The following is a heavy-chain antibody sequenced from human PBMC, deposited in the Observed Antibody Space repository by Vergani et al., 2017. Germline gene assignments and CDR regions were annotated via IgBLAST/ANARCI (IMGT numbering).Heavy chain of an antibody. CDR3: AREASSGYYSYYYYYYGMDV. D-gene: IGHD3-22*01. V-gene: IGHV4-34*01. Sequence: QVQLQQWGAGLLKPSETLSLTCAVYGGSFSGYYWSWIRQPPGKGLKWIGEINHSGSTNYNPSLKSRVTISVDTSKNQFSLKLSSVTAADTAVYYCAREASSGYYSYYYYYYGMDVWGQGTTVTVSS. CDR1: GGSFSGYY. J-gene: IGHJ6*02. CDR2: INHSGST.